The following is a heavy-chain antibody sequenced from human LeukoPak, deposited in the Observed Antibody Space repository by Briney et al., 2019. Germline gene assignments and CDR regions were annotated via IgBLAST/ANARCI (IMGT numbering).Heavy chain of an antibody. CDR3: AKGPGSGSYYFL. CDR2: ISGSGGST. Sequence: GGSLRLSCAASGFTFSSYAMSWVRQAPGKGLEWVSVISGSGGSTYYADSVKGRFTISRDNSKNTLYLQMNSLRAEDTAVYYCAKGPGSGSYYFLWGQGTLVTVSS. V-gene: IGHV3-23*01. D-gene: IGHD3-10*01. J-gene: IGHJ4*02. CDR1: GFTFSSYA.